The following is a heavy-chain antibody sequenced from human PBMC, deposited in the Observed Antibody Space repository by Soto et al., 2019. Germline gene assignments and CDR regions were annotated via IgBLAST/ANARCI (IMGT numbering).Heavy chain of an antibody. Sequence: PSETLSLTCAVYGGSFRNYYWTWIRQPPGKGLEWIGSIYYSGSTYYNPSLKSRVTVSVDTSKNQFSLKLSSVTAADTAVYYCARHPSDFWFDPWGQGTLVTVSS. CDR1: GGSFRNYY. CDR2: IYYSGST. D-gene: IGHD2-21*02. J-gene: IGHJ5*02. CDR3: ARHPSDFWFDP. V-gene: IGHV4-39*01.